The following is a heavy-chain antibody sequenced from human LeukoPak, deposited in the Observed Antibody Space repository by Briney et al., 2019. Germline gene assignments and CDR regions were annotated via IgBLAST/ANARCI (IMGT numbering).Heavy chain of an antibody. V-gene: IGHV3-23*01. Sequence: GGSLRLSCAASGFTFSSYAMSWVRQAPGKGLEWVSAISGSGGSTYYADSVKGRFTISRDNSKNTLYLQMNSLRAEDTAVYYCAKVRSRIQLWTRTNWFDPWGQGTLVTVPS. CDR3: AKVRSRIQLWTRTNWFDP. J-gene: IGHJ5*02. CDR1: GFTFSSYA. CDR2: ISGSGGST. D-gene: IGHD5-18*01.